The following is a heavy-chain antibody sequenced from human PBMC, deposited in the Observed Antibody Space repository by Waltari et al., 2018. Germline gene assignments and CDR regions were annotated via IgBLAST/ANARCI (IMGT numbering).Heavy chain of an antibody. CDR1: GYTFPDYY. CDR3: ATDYGSGSPDAFDI. Sequence: EVQLVQSGAEVKKPGATVKLSCQASGYTFPDYYMHRVQQAPGKGLEWMGRVDPEDGETIYAEKFQGRVTITADTSTDTAYMELSSLRSEDTAVYYCATDYGSGSPDAFDIWGQGTMVTVSS. CDR2: VDPEDGET. V-gene: IGHV1-69-2*01. J-gene: IGHJ3*02. D-gene: IGHD3-10*01.